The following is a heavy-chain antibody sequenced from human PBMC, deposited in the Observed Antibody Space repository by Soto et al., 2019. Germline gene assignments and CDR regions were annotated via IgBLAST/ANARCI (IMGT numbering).Heavy chain of an antibody. J-gene: IGHJ3*02. CDR3: ARVWGGAFDS. CDR1: GGSISSYY. CDR2: IYYSGST. V-gene: IGHV4-59*01. Sequence: QVQLQESGPGLVKPSETLSLTCTVSGGSISSYYWSWIRQPPGKGLEWIGYIYYSGSTNYNPSLKSRVTISVDTSKNQFSLELSSAAAADTAVYYCARVWGGAFDSWGQGTMVTVSS. D-gene: IGHD3-10*01.